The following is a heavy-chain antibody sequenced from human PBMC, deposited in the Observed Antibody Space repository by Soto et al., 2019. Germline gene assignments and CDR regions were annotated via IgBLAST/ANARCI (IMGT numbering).Heavy chain of an antibody. Sequence: QVQLVESGGGVVQPGRSLRLSCAASGFTFSSYGMHWVRQAPGKGLEWVAVISYVGSNKYYADSVKGRFTISRDNSKNTLYLQMNSLRAEDTAVYYCARKSDDILTGYYSLDYWGQGTLVTVSS. CDR3: ARKSDDILTGYYSLDY. CDR1: GFTFSSYG. D-gene: IGHD3-9*01. CDR2: ISYVGSNK. J-gene: IGHJ4*02. V-gene: IGHV3-30*03.